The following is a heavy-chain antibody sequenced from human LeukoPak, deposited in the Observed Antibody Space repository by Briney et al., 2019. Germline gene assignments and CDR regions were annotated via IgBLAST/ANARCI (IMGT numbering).Heavy chain of an antibody. D-gene: IGHD2-2*03. J-gene: IGHJ4*02. CDR2: IYYSSST. CDR3: ARVGYRLPRGFDY. CDR1: GFTISSSSYN. V-gene: IGHV4-39*07. Sequence: PSETLSLTYTVSGFTISSSSYNWGCIRQPPGKGLEWIGSIYYSSSTYYNPSLNSRITISVNSSNNQFSQKLSFVTDASTAVYYCARVGYRLPRGFDYWGQGTLVSVSS.